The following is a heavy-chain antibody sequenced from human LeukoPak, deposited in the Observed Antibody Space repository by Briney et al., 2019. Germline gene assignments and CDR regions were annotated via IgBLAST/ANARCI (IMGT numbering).Heavy chain of an antibody. CDR1: GFTFSSYG. D-gene: IGHD2-8*01. J-gene: IGHJ4*02. CDR2: ISYDGSNK. V-gene: IGHV3-30*18. Sequence: PGGSLRLSCAASGFTFSSYGMHWVRQAPGKGLEWVAVISYDGSNKYYADSVKGRFTISRDNSKNTLYLQMNSLRAEDTAVYYCAKDLRRYCTNGVCSNFDYWGQGTLVTVSS. CDR3: AKDLRRYCTNGVCSNFDY.